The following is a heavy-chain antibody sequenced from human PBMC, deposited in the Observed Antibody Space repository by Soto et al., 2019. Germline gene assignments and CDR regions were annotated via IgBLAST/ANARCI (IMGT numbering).Heavy chain of an antibody. CDR1: GFTFSSYG. D-gene: IGHD1-7*01. CDR2: ISYDGSNK. J-gene: IGHJ5*02. V-gene: IGHV3-30*18. Sequence: QVQLVESGGGVVQPGRSLRLSCAASGFTFSSYGMHWVRQAPGKGLEWVAVISYDGSNKYYADSVKGRFTISRDNSKNTLYLQMNSLRAEDTAVYYCAKDRRVWATGTTVNWFDPWGQGTLVTVSS. CDR3: AKDRRVWATGTTVNWFDP.